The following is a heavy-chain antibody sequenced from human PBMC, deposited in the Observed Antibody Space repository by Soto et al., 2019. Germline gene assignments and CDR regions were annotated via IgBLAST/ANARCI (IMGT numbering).Heavy chain of an antibody. J-gene: IGHJ3*02. CDR2: ISSSGSTI. CDR1: GFTFSDYY. D-gene: IGHD6-19*01. V-gene: IGHV3-11*01. Sequence: QVQLVESGGGLVKPGGSLRLSCAASGFTFSDYYMSWIRQAPGKGLEWVSYISSSGSTIYYADAVKGRFTISRDNAKKSLYLQMNSLRAEDTAVYYCARAYSSGWYEFGGHAFDIWCQGTMVTVSS. CDR3: ARAYSSGWYEFGGHAFDI.